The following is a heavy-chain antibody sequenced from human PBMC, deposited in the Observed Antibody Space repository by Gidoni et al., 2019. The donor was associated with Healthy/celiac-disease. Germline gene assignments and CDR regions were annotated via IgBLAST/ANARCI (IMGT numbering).Heavy chain of an antibody. J-gene: IGHJ2*01. CDR3: ARAYYYDSSGYYFSHGYFDL. Sequence: EVQLVESGGGLVQPGGSLRLSCAASGFTFSSYCMHWVRQAPGKGLVWVSRINSDGSSTSYADSVKGRFTISRDNAKNTLYLQMNSLRAEDTAVYYCARAYYYDSSGYYFSHGYFDLWGRGTLVTVSS. CDR1: GFTFSSYC. CDR2: INSDGSST. D-gene: IGHD3-22*01. V-gene: IGHV3-74*01.